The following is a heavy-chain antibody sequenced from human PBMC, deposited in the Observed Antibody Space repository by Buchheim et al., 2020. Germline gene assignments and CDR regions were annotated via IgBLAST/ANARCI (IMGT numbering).Heavy chain of an antibody. D-gene: IGHD5-24*01. CDR1: GFTFSSYG. V-gene: IGHV3-30*18. CDR3: AKDSALEIATPYLDGMDV. CDR2: ISYDGSNK. J-gene: IGHJ6*02. Sequence: QVQLVESGGGVVQPGRSLRLSCAASGFTFSSYGMHWVRQAPGKGLEWVAVISYDGSNKYYADSVKGRFTIHRDNSKNTLYLQMNSLRAEDTAVYYCAKDSALEIATPYLDGMDVWGQGTT.